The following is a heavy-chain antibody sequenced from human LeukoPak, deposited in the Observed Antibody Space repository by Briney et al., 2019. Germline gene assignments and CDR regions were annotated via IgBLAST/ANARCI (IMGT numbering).Heavy chain of an antibody. J-gene: IGHJ4*02. CDR3: ARRGYESSGPKYYFDH. V-gene: IGHV3-23*01. CDR2: ISGSGGST. Sequence: GGSLRLSCAASGLTFSSYEMNWVRQAPGKGLEWVSAISGSGGSTYYADSVRGRFTVSRDNDKNTLYLQMNSLRAEDTAVYYCARRGYESSGPKYYFDHWGQGILVTVSS. CDR1: GLTFSSYE. D-gene: IGHD3-22*01.